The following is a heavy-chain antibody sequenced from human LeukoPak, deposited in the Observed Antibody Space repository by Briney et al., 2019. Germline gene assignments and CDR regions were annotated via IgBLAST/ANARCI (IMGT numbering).Heavy chain of an antibody. CDR2: MNPNSGNT. V-gene: IGHV1-8*01. J-gene: IGHJ6*02. Sequence: ASVKVSCKAPGYTLTSYDINWVRQDTGQGLELIGWMNPNSGNTGYAQKFQGRFTMTRTTSRTPAIIELSGLRSKYKAWYCVPRGAYEILTGYFGYYGMDVWGQGTTVTVSS. CDR3: PRGAYEILTGYFGYYGMDV. CDR1: GYTLTSYD. D-gene: IGHD3-9*01.